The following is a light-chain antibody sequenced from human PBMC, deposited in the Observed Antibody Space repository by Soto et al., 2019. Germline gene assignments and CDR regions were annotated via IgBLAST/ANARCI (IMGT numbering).Light chain of an antibody. CDR3: SSFAGSNNFPYV. CDR2: EIN. Sequence: QSVLTQPPSASGSPGQSVTISCTGTSSDVGAYDYVSWYQQHPGKAPKLMIYEINKRPSGVPDRFSGSKSGNTASLTVSGLQAEDEDDDYCSSFAGSNNFPYVFGTGTKLTVL. CDR1: SSDVGAYDY. J-gene: IGLJ1*01. V-gene: IGLV2-8*01.